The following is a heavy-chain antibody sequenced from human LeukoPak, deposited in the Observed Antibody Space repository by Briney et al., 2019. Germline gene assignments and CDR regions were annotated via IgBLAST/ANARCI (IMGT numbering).Heavy chain of an antibody. CDR1: GGSISSYY. Sequence: SETLSLTCTVSGGSISSYYWSWIRQPPGKGLEWIGYIYHSGSTNYNPSLKSRVTISVDTSKNQFSLKLSSVTAADTAVYYCARMVRGVFLDYWGQGTLVTVSS. V-gene: IGHV4-59*01. CDR3: ARMVRGVFLDY. D-gene: IGHD3-10*01. J-gene: IGHJ4*02. CDR2: IYHSGST.